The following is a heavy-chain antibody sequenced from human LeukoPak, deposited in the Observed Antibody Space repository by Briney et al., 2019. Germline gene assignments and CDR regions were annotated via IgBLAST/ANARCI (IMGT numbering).Heavy chain of an antibody. CDR3: AKDLYNIAVAGTRAFDI. V-gene: IGHV3-30*02. J-gene: IGHJ3*02. D-gene: IGHD6-19*01. CDR2: IMYDGTSK. Sequence: GGSLRLSCAASGFTFNNYGIHWVRQAPGKGLEWVSFIMYDGTSKYYADSVKGRFTISRDNSKNTLYLQMNSLRAEDTAVYYCAKDLYNIAVAGTRAFDIWGQGTMVTVSS. CDR1: GFTFNNYG.